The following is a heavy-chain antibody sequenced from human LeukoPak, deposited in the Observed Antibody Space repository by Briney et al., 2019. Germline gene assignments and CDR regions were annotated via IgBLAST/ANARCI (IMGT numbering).Heavy chain of an antibody. CDR2: IYHSGST. CDR1: GGSIISGGYY. D-gene: IGHD5-12*01. CDR3: ARGATADAFDI. V-gene: IGHV4-30-2*01. J-gene: IGHJ3*02. Sequence: SQTLSLDCTVSGGSIISGGYYWSWIRQPPGKGMEWIGYIYHSGSTYYNPSLKSRVTISVDRSKNHFSLKMSSVTAADTAVYYCARGATADAFDIWGQGTMVTVSS.